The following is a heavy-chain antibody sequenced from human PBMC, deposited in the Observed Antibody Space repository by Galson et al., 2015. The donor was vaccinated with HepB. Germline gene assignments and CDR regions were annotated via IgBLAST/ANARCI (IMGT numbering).Heavy chain of an antibody. CDR1: GYTFTSYG. CDR3: ARLATGTDAFDI. Sequence: SCKASGYTFTSYGISWVRQAPGQGLGWMGWISAYNGNTNYAQKLQGRVTMTTDTSTSTAYMELRSLRSDDTAVYYCARLATGTDAFDIWGQGTMVTVSS. CDR2: ISAYNGNT. D-gene: IGHD1-1*01. V-gene: IGHV1-18*01. J-gene: IGHJ3*02.